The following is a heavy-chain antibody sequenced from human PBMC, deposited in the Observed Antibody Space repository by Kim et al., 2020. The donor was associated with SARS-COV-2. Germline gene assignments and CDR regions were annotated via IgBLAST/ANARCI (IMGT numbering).Heavy chain of an antibody. CDR2: ISYSGTT. J-gene: IGHJ5*02. CDR3: ARHPTGYPNWFDA. Sequence: SETLSLTCAVSGASISTSPYNWAWIRQPPRMGLEWIGTISYSGTTYYNLSLNSRVTISVDMSKNQFSLKLSSVTAADTAVYFCARHPTGYPNWFDAWGQGSLVTVSS. CDR1: GASISTSPYN. D-gene: IGHD1-1*01. V-gene: IGHV4-39*01.